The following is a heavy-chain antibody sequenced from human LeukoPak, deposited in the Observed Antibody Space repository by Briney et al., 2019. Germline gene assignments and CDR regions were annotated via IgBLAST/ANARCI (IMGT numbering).Heavy chain of an antibody. CDR1: GLIFKDYW. V-gene: IGHV3-7*03. J-gene: IGHJ5*02. CDR2: IKQDGSEK. Sequence: PGGSLRLSCAASGLIFKDYWMIWVRQAPGEGLEWVANIKQDGSEKYYVDSVKGRFTISRDNAKNSLYLQMNTLRAEDTAMYYCAKDAQPRSRWFDPWGQGTLVTVSS. CDR3: AKDAQPRSRWFDP. D-gene: IGHD3-16*01.